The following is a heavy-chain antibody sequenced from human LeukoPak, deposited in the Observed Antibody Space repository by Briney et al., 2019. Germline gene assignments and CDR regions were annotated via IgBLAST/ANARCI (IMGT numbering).Heavy chain of an antibody. CDR2: IFPSGGEI. J-gene: IGHJ4*02. CDR1: GSSFAGFW. V-gene: IGHV3-23*01. CDR3: ATYRQVLLPFES. D-gene: IGHD2-8*02. Sequence: GESLKISGKGSGSSFAGFWISGAGPMPGKGRGGVSSIFPSGGEIPYADSVRGRFTISRDNSTSTLSLQMNSLRAEDTAIYSCATYRQVLLPFESWGQATLVTVSS.